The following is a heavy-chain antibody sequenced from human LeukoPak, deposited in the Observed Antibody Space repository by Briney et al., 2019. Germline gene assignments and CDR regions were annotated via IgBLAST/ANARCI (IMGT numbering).Heavy chain of an antibody. V-gene: IGHV3-23*01. D-gene: IGHD3-10*01. J-gene: IGHJ6*02. Sequence: GGSLRLSCAASRFTFSTYAMSWVRQPPGKGLEWVSAISGSDGSTYYADSVKGRFTISRDNSKNTLYLQMNSLRAEDTAVYYCVKYGADVWGQRTTVTVSS. CDR2: ISGSDGST. CDR3: VKYGADV. CDR1: RFTFSTYA.